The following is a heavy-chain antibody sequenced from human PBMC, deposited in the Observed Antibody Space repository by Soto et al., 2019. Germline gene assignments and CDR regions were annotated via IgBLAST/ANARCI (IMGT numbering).Heavy chain of an antibody. CDR3: ATGVLPALRFLEWLFVLSY. CDR1: GYTLTELS. V-gene: IGHV1-24*01. CDR2: FDPEDGET. D-gene: IGHD3-3*01. J-gene: IGHJ4*02. Sequence: GASVKVSCKVSGYTLTELSMHWVRQAPGKGLEWMGGFDPEDGETIYAQKFQGRVTMTEDTSTDTAYMELSSLRSEDTAVYYCATGVLPALRFLEWLFVLSYWGQGTLVTVSS.